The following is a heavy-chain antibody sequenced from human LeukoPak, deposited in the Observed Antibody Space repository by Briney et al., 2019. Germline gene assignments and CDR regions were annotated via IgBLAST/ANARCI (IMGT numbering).Heavy chain of an antibody. J-gene: IGHJ4*02. D-gene: IGHD5-12*01. CDR2: ISYEGSDK. Sequence: GRSLRLSCAASGFTFSTYSMHWVRQAPGKGLEWVAFISYEGSDKYYADSLKARFTISRDNSKDMLYLQMNSLRAEDTAVYFCARGLGGYVPDYWGQGTLVTVSS. V-gene: IGHV3-30-3*01. CDR3: ARGLGGYVPDY. CDR1: GFTFSTYS.